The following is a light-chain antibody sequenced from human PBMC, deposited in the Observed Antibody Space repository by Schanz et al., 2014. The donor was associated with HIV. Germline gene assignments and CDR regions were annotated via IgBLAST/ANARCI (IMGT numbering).Light chain of an antibody. CDR1: GSNIGANYA. CDR3: QSFDSSLNGVV. V-gene: IGLV1-40*01. Sequence: QSVLSQPPSVSGAPGQRVTISCNGTGSNIGANYAVHWYQQLPGTAPKLLIYAHVNRPSGVPGRFSASKSGTSASLAITGLQVADEADYYCQSFDSSLNGVVFGGGTKLTVL. CDR2: AHV. J-gene: IGLJ3*02.